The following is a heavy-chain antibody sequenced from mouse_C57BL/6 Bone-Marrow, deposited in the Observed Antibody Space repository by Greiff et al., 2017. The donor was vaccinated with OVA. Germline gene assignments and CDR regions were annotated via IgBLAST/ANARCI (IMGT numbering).Heavy chain of an antibody. J-gene: IGHJ2*01. CDR1: GYTFTSYW. CDR3: AREDYGSSFDY. V-gene: IGHV1-50*01. CDR2: IDPSGSYT. Sequence: QVQLQQPGAELVKPGASVKLSCKASGYTFTSYWMQWVKQRPGQGLEWIGEIDPSGSYTKYNQKFKGKATLTVDTTSSTAYMQLSSLTSDDSAVYYCAREDYGSSFDYWGQGTTLTVSS. D-gene: IGHD1-1*01.